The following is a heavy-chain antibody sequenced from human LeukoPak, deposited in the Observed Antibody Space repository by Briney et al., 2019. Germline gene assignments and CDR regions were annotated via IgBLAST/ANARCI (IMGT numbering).Heavy chain of an antibody. Sequence: GGSLRLSCAASGFTFSSYWMHWVRQAPGKGLVWVSRINSDGSSTSYADSVKGRFTISRDNAKNTLYLQMNSLRAEDTAVYYCARDMDYYGSGNSDYWGQGTLSPSPQ. CDR2: INSDGSST. D-gene: IGHD3-10*01. J-gene: IGHJ4*02. CDR3: ARDMDYYGSGNSDY. V-gene: IGHV3-74*01. CDR1: GFTFSSYW.